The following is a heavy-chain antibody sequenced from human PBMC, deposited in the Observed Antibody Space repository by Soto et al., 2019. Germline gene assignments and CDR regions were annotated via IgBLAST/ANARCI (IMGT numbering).Heavy chain of an antibody. CDR1: GGSFSGYY. D-gene: IGHD1-1*01. V-gene: IGHV4-34*01. J-gene: IGHJ4*02. CDR2: INHSGST. Sequence: SETLSLTCAVYGGSFSGYYWTWIRQPPGTGLEWIGEINHSGSTTYNPSLKSRVTISVDTSKNQFSLKLTSVTAADTAVYYGARDKITGLFDYWGQGTLVTVSS. CDR3: ARDKITGLFDY.